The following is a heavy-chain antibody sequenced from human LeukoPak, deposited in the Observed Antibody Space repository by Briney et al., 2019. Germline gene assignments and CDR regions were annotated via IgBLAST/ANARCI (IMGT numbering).Heavy chain of an antibody. D-gene: IGHD6-19*01. CDR3: ARQWLAGPAIDY. CDR1: GGSISSYY. Sequence: NPSETLSLTCTVSGGSISSYYWSWIRQPPGKGLEWIGYIYYSGSTNYNPSLKSRVTISVDTSKNQFSLKLSSVTAADTAVYYCARQWLAGPAIDYWGQGTLVTVSS. J-gene: IGHJ4*02. CDR2: IYYSGST. V-gene: IGHV4-59*08.